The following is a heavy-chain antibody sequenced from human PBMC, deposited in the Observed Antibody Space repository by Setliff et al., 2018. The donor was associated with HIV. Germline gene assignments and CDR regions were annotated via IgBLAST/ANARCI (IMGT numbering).Heavy chain of an antibody. J-gene: IGHJ4*02. Sequence: PSETLSLTCAVYGGSFNGYYWSWIRQPPGKGLEWIGEINHSGSTNYNPSLKSRVTMSVDKSKNQFSLRLSSVTALDTAVYYCARKGSSSRSQEYYYDFWGQGTLVTVSS. CDR3: ARKGSSSRSQEYYYDF. D-gene: IGHD6-13*01. V-gene: IGHV4-34*10. CDR2: INHSGST. CDR1: GGSFNGYY.